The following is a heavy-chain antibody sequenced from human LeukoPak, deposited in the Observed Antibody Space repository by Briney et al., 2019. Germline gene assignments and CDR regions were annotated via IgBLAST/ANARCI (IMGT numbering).Heavy chain of an antibody. V-gene: IGHV1-69*13. CDR1: GGTFGSYA. CDR2: IIPIFGTA. J-gene: IGHJ4*02. D-gene: IGHD3-22*01. CDR3: ARGGTGYYDSSAFDY. Sequence: ASVKVSCKASGGTFGSYAISWVRQAPGQGLEWMGGIIPIFGTANYAQKFQGRVTITADESTSTAYMELSSLRSEDTAVYYCARGGTGYYDSSAFDYWGQGTLVTVSS.